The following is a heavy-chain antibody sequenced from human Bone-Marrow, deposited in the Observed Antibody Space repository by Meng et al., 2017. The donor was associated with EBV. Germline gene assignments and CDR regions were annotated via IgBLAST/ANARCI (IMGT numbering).Heavy chain of an antibody. Sequence: LKATVPRLGQPSGSLTITCARYGCSVSGSKGWGWVRKHPGKGLEWIGEIYHSGSTNYNPSLKSRVTISVDKSKNQFSLKLSSVTAADTAVYYCARVGYDSLDYWGQGTLVTVSS. V-gene: IGHV4-4*02. CDR2: IYHSGST. D-gene: IGHD3-22*01. CDR3: ARVGYDSLDY. J-gene: IGHJ4*02. CDR1: GCSVSGSKG.